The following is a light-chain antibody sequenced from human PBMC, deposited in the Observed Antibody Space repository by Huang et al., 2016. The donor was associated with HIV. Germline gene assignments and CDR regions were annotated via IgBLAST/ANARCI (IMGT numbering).Light chain of an antibody. Sequence: ELLMTQSPATLSVSPGERATLSCRASQSVSSNLAWYQHKPGQPPTLLIYGASTRATGSPARFSGSGSGTDFTLTISSLQSDDDAVYYCQQYNNWPPNTFGQGTKVEIK. V-gene: IGKV3-15*01. CDR2: GAS. CDR1: QSVSSN. CDR3: QQYNNWPPNT. J-gene: IGKJ2*01.